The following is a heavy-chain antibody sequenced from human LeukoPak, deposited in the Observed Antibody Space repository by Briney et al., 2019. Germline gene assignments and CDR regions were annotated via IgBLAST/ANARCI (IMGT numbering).Heavy chain of an antibody. CDR1: GGSISSSSYY. CDR3: ARAGYDTATGYCGAFDI. J-gene: IGHJ3*02. CDR2: IYYSGTT. V-gene: IGHV4-39*07. Sequence: SETLSLTCTVSGGSISSSSYYWAWIRQPPGKGLEWIGSIYYSGTTYYNPSLKGRVIISVDTSKNQFSLKLNSVTAADTAVYYCARAGYDTATGYCGAFDIWGQGTMVTVSS. D-gene: IGHD3-9*01.